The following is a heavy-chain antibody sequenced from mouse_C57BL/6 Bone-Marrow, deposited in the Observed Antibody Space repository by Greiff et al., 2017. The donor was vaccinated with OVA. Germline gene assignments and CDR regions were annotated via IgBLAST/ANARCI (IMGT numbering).Heavy chain of an antibody. Sequence: VQLQQSGPELVKPGASVKISCKASGYTFTDYYMNWVKQSHGKSLEWIGDINPNNGGTSYNQKFKGKDTLTVDKSSSTDYMELRSLTSEDSAVYYGARKSYYDYDEGYAMDYWGQGTSVTVSS. V-gene: IGHV1-26*01. CDR2: INPNNGGT. J-gene: IGHJ4*01. D-gene: IGHD2-4*01. CDR3: ARKSYYDYDEGYAMDY. CDR1: GYTFTDYY.